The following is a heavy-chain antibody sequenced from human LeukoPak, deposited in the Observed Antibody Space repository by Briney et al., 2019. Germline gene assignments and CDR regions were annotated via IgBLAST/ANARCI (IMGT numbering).Heavy chain of an antibody. V-gene: IGHV3-48*01. CDR3: ARVSGHAFDI. J-gene: IGHJ3*02. D-gene: IGHD1-14*01. Sequence: PGGSLRLSCAASGFSFSDYNMNWVRQAPGKGLEWVAYISSSSSTTHYADSVTGRFSISRDNAKSSLYLQMNSLKVEDTAVYYCARVSGHAFDIWGQGTTVTVSS. CDR2: ISSSSSTT. CDR1: GFSFSDYN.